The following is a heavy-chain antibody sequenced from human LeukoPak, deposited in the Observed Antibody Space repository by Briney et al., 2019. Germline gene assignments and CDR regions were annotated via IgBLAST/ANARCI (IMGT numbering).Heavy chain of an antibody. D-gene: IGHD1-26*01. Sequence: ASVTVSFKVSGYTLTELSMHWVRQAPGKGLEWMGGFDPEDGETIYAQKFQGRVTMTEDTSTDTAYMELSSLRSEDTAVYYCATAAFSGSSAFDYWGQGTLVTVSS. CDR1: GYTLTELS. V-gene: IGHV1-24*01. J-gene: IGHJ4*02. CDR3: ATAAFSGSSAFDY. CDR2: FDPEDGET.